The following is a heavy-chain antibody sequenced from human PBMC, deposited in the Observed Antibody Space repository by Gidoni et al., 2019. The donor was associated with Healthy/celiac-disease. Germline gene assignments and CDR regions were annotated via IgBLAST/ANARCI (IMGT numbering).Heavy chain of an antibody. CDR2: INPNSGGT. Sequence: QVQLVQSGAEVKKPGASVKVSCKASGYTFTGYSLHWVRQAPGQGLEWMGWINPNSGGTNYAQKCQGWVTMTRDTSISTAYMELSRLRSDDTAVYYCARGGLSIAARLYYYGMDVWGQGTTVTVSS. CDR3: ARGGLSIAARLYYYGMDV. J-gene: IGHJ6*02. CDR1: GYTFTGYS. D-gene: IGHD6-6*01. V-gene: IGHV1-2*04.